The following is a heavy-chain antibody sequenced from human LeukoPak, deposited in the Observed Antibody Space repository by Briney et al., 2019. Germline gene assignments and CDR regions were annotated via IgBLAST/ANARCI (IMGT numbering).Heavy chain of an antibody. D-gene: IGHD3-3*01. CDR2: ISYDGSNK. CDR3: ARGGYDFWSGYYRGYFDY. V-gene: IGHV3-30-3*01. J-gene: IGHJ4*02. Sequence: GGSLRLSCAASGFTFSNYALHWVRQAPGKGLEWVAVISYDGSNKYYADSVKGRFTISRDNSNNTLYLQMNSLRAEDTAVYYCARGGYDFWSGYYRGYFDYWGQGTLVTVSS. CDR1: GFTFSNYA.